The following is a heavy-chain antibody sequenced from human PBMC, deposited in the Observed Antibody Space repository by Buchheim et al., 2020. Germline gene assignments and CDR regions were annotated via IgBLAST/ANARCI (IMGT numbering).Heavy chain of an antibody. CDR2: IKPDGSQK. CDR1: GFTFSTHW. V-gene: IGHV3-7*01. J-gene: IGHJ4*02. CDR3: ANAPAAAGIY. Sequence: EVQLVESGGGLVRPGGSLRLSCAASGFTFSTHWMTWVRQAPGKGLEWLANIKPDGSQKHYVDSVKGRFTISRDNAKHSLYLQMSSLRAEDTAVYYCANAPAAAGIYWGQG. D-gene: IGHD6-13*01.